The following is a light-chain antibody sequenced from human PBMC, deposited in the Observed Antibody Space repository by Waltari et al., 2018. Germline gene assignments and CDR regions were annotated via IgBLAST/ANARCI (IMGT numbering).Light chain of an antibody. CDR2: EDK. Sequence: NFMLTQPHSVSESPGKTVTISCTRSSGSIASNYVQWYQQRPGSAPTTVIYEDKQRPSGVPDRFSGSIDSSSNSASLTISGLKTEDEADDYCQSYDVSHWVFGGGTKLTVL. J-gene: IGLJ3*02. V-gene: IGLV6-57*03. CDR1: SGSIASNY. CDR3: QSYDVSHWV.